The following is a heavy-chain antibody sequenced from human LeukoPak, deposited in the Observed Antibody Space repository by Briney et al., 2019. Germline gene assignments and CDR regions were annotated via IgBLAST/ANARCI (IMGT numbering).Heavy chain of an antibody. CDR1: GFTFSSYG. Sequence: GGSLRLSCAASGFTFSSYGMHWVRQAPGKGLEWVAVISYDGSNKYYADSVKGRFTISRDNSKNTLYLQMNSLRAEDTAVYYCAKQRAYWYFDFWGRGTLVTVSS. CDR3: AKQRAYWYFDF. J-gene: IGHJ2*01. V-gene: IGHV3-30*18. CDR2: ISYDGSNK.